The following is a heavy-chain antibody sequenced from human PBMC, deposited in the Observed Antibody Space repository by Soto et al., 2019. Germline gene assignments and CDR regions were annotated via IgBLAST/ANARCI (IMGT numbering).Heavy chain of an antibody. D-gene: IGHD6-19*01. CDR1: GYSFTSYW. CDR3: ARLQDSSGWYGYYYGMDV. CDR2: IYPGDSDT. Sequence: LGESLKISCKGSGYSFTSYWIGWVRQMPGKGLEWMGIIYPGDSDTRYSPSFQGQVTISADKSISTAYLQWSSLKASDTAMYYCARLQDSSGWYGYYYGMDVWGQGTTVTVS. V-gene: IGHV5-51*01. J-gene: IGHJ6*02.